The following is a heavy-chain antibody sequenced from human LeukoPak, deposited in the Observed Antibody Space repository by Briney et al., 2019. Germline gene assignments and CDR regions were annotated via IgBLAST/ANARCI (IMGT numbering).Heavy chain of an antibody. CDR3: ARGQAGTSWFDP. D-gene: IGHD1-14*01. J-gene: IGHJ5*02. V-gene: IGHV3-74*01. Sequence: GGSLRLSCAASGFTFSSYRMYWVRQAPGKGLVWVSRINSDGSSTTYADSVKGRFTISRDNAKNTLYLQMNSLRDENTAVYFCARGQAGTSWFDPWGQGTLVTVSS. CDR1: GFTFSSYR. CDR2: INSDGSST.